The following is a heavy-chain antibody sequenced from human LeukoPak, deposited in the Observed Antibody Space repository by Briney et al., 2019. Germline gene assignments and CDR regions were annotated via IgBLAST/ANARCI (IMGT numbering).Heavy chain of an antibody. V-gene: IGHV5-51*01. D-gene: IGHD1-26*01. CDR3: ARRGANRGYYYYYMDV. CDR2: IYPGDSDT. CDR1: GYSFSSFW. Sequence: GEALKIFCKGSGYSFSSFWIGWVGQMPGKGLEWMGIIYPGDSDTRYSPSFQGQVTISADKSISTAYLQWSSLKASDTAMYYCARRGANRGYYYYYMDVWGKGTTVTVSS. J-gene: IGHJ6*03.